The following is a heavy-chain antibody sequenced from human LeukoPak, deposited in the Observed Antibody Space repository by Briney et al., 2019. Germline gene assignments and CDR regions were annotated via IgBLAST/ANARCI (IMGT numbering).Heavy chain of an antibody. D-gene: IGHD2/OR15-2a*01. V-gene: IGHV3-30*02. Sequence: GGSLRLSCAASEFIFRSYDMHWVRQAPGKGLEWVAFISYDGSNEYYADPVKGRFTISRDNSENTLYLQMNSLRAEDTAVYYCAKDLSPAYFHHWGQGTLVSVSS. CDR1: EFIFRSYD. J-gene: IGHJ1*01. CDR3: AKDLSPAYFHH. CDR2: ISYDGSNE.